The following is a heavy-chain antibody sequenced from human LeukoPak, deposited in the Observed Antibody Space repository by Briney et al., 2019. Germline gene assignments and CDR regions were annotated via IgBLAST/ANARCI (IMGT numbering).Heavy chain of an antibody. CDR2: INPNSGGT. CDR1: GYTFTGYY. V-gene: IGHV1-2*02. D-gene: IGHD6-13*01. CDR3: ARAPALWAAADY. Sequence: ASVKVSCKASGYTFTGYYMHWVRQAPEQGLEWMGWINPNSGGTNYAQKFQGRVTMTRDTSISTAYMELSRLRSEDTAVYYCARAPALWAAADYWGQGTLVTVSS. J-gene: IGHJ4*02.